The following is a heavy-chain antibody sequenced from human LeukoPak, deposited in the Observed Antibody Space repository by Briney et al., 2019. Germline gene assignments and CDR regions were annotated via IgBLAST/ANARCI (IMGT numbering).Heavy chain of an antibody. D-gene: IGHD3-22*01. Sequence: QPGGSLRLSCAASGFTFSNYWMSWVRQAPGKGLVWVSRTNSDRSSRHYADSVKGRFTISRDNAKNTLHLQMTSLRAEDTAVYYCAGGGPDSSDYSSLFDYWGRGILVTVSS. CDR3: AGGGPDSSDYSSLFDY. CDR2: TNSDRSSR. CDR1: GFTFSNYW. J-gene: IGHJ4*02. V-gene: IGHV3-74*01.